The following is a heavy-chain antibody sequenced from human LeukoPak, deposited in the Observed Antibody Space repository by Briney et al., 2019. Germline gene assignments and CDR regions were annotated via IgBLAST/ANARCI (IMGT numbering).Heavy chain of an antibody. CDR2: INPIFGTA. V-gene: IGHV1-69*13. Sequence: SVNVSCKASGCTFSSYAISWVRQAAGQGLEWMGGINPIFGTANNAKKFQGRVTITADESTSTAYMELSSLRSEDTAVYYCARGFDYGGNPFDYWGQGTLVTVSS. D-gene: IGHD4-23*01. CDR1: GCTFSSYA. J-gene: IGHJ4*02. CDR3: ARGFDYGGNPFDY.